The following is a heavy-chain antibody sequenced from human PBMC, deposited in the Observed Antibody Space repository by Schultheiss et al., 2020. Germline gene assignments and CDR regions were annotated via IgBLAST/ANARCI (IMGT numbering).Heavy chain of an antibody. D-gene: IGHD6-6*01. CDR3: ARGMYSSFDTDAFDI. CDR2: ISYDGSNK. Sequence: GGSLRLSCAASGFTFSSYGMHWVRQAPGKGLEWVAVISYDGSNKYYADSVKGRFTISRDNAKNSLYLQMNSLRAEDTAVYYCARGMYSSFDTDAFDIWGQGTMVTVSS. J-gene: IGHJ3*02. V-gene: IGHV3-30*03. CDR1: GFTFSSYG.